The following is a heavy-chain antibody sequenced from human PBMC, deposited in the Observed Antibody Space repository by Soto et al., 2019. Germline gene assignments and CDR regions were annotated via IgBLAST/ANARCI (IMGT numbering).Heavy chain of an antibody. D-gene: IGHD5-12*01. CDR3: ARGGGYNTAFDY. CDR1: GGSISSGGYY. Sequence: QVQLQESGPGLVKPSQTLSLTCTVSGGSISSGGYYWSWIRQHPGKGLEWIGYIYYSGSTYYKPSLKIHXXIXVXXSKNQCSLKLSSVTAADTAVYYCARGGGYNTAFDYWGQGTLVTVCS. CDR2: IYYSGST. J-gene: IGHJ4*02. V-gene: IGHV4-31*01.